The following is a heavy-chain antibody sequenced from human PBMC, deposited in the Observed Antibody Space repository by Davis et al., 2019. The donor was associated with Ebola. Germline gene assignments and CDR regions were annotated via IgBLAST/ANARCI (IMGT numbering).Heavy chain of an antibody. Sequence: GESLKISCAASGFTFSSYGMHWVRQAPGKGLEWVAVISYDGSNKYYADSVKGRFTISRDNSKNTLYLQMNSLRAEDTAVYYCAKDGIEGYQLPYTYYYYMDVWGKGTTVTVSS. CDR1: GFTFSSYG. CDR3: AKDGIEGYQLPYTYYYYMDV. V-gene: IGHV3-30*18. D-gene: IGHD2-2*02. J-gene: IGHJ6*03. CDR2: ISYDGSNK.